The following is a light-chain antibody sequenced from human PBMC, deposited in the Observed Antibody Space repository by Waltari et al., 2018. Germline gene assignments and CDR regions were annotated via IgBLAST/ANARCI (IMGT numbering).Light chain of an antibody. CDR1: SSDIGGYNY. CDR3: SSYAGSNTFI. J-gene: IGLJ1*01. CDR2: DVS. Sequence: QAALTQPPSVSGSPGQSVTISCTGTSSDIGGYNYVSWYQQHPGRAPKLMIYDVSKRPSVVSDRFSGSKSGNTASLTISGLQAEEEADYYCSSYAGSNTFIFGAGTRLTVL. V-gene: IGLV2-11*01.